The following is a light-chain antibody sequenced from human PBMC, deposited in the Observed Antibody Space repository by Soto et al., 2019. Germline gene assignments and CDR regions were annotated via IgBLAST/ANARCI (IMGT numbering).Light chain of an antibody. Sequence: EIGMTQSPATLSVSPGERATRACRASQSVSSNLAWYQQKPGQAPRLLIYGASTRATGIPARFSGSGSGTEFTLTISSLQSEDFAVYYCQQYNNWPYTFGQGTKLEIK. J-gene: IGKJ2*01. CDR1: QSVSSN. CDR2: GAS. V-gene: IGKV3-15*01. CDR3: QQYNNWPYT.